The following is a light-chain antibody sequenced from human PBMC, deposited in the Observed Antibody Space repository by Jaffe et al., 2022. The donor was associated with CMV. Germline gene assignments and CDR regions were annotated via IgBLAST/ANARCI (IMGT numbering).Light chain of an antibody. Sequence: EVLMTQSPATLSVSPGERVTLSCRASQSVSSYVAWYQQKSGQAPRLLIYDASTRATGIPARFSGRGSGTEFTLTISSLQSEDFAVYYCHQYYNWPPWTFGQGTKVEIK. CDR3: HQYYNWPPWT. CDR2: DAS. CDR1: QSVSSY. J-gene: IGKJ1*01. V-gene: IGKV3-15*01.